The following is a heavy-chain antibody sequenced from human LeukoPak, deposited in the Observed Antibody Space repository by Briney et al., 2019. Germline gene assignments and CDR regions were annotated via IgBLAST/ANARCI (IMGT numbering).Heavy chain of an antibody. V-gene: IGHV3-48*02. J-gene: IGHJ4*02. CDR2: ISSSSSTI. D-gene: IGHD4-17*01. Sequence: GGSLRLSCAASGFTFSSYSMNWVRQAPGKGLEWVSYISSSSSTIYYADSVKGRFTISRDNAKNSLYLQMNSLRDEDTAVYYCAREGSGGPYGDYAFDYWGQGTLVTVSP. CDR1: GFTFSSYS. CDR3: AREGSGGPYGDYAFDY.